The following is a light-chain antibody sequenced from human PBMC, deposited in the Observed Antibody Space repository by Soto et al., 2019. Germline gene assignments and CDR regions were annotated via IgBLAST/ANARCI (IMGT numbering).Light chain of an antibody. CDR2: GAS. CDR1: QSVATN. V-gene: IGKV3-15*01. J-gene: IGKJ5*01. Sequence: EILLTQSPATLSVSPGERGTLSCRASQSVATNLAWYQQKPGQPPRLLIYGASTRATGIPARFSGSGAGTEFTLTISSLQSEDFAAYYCQQYNGWHLITFGQGTRLEIK. CDR3: QQYNGWHLIT.